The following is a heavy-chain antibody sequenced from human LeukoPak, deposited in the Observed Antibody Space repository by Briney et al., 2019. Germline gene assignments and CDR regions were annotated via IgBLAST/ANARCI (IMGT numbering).Heavy chain of an antibody. J-gene: IGHJ6*03. V-gene: IGHV4-4*09. CDR1: GGSISDSH. CDR3: ARGRSAVVTPDYYYYYCMDV. Sequence: SETLSLTCTVSGGSISDSHWSWIRQPPGEGLEWIGNIHTSGGSNYSPSLKSRVTISLDMSRNQFSLRLSSVTAADTAVYYCARGRSAVVTPDYYYYYCMDVWGKGTTVTVSS. CDR2: IHTSGGS. D-gene: IGHD4-23*01.